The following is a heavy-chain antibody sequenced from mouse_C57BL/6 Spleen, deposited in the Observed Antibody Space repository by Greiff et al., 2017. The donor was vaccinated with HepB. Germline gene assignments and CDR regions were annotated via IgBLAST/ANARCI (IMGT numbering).Heavy chain of an antibody. CDR1: GYTFTDYY. CDR3: ARDDLYYGSSSYYAMDY. Sequence: QVQLQQSGAELVRPGASVKLSCKASGYTFTDYYINWVKQRPGQGLEWIARIYPGSGNTYYNEKFKGKATLTAEKSSSTAYMQLSSLTSEDSAVYFCARDDLYYGSSSYYAMDYWGQGTSVTVSS. J-gene: IGHJ4*01. D-gene: IGHD1-1*01. CDR2: IYPGSGNT. V-gene: IGHV1-76*01.